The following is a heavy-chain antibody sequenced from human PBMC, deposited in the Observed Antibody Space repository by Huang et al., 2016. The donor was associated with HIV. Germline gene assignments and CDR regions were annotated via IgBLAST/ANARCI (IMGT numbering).Heavy chain of an antibody. Sequence: QVQLQESGPGLVKPSETLSLTCTVPGGSISSYDWSWLRQPPGKGLEWIGYIHYSGSTNYNPSLKSRVTTSVDTSKNQFVLKLSSVTAADTAVYYCARGGPYSRDYYYYGMDVWGQGTTVTVSS. CDR2: IHYSGST. V-gene: IGHV4-59*01. J-gene: IGHJ6*02. D-gene: IGHD6-13*01. CDR1: GGSISSYD. CDR3: ARGGPYSRDYYYYGMDV.